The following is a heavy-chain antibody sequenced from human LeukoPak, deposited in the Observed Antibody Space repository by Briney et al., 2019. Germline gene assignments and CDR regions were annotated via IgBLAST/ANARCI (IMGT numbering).Heavy chain of an antibody. CDR1: GFTFNRCG. D-gene: IGHD3-10*01. Sequence: GGSLRLSCAASGFTFNRCGMHWVRQAPGKGLEWVAVIVYDGSHQYYTDSVKGRFTISRDNSKNTVFLQMDSLRAEDTAVYFCAKRGVVIRGILVIGYHTEAYHYDHWGQGTLVTVSS. CDR2: IVYDGSHQ. CDR3: AKRGVVIRGILVIGYHTEAYHYDH. J-gene: IGHJ4*02. V-gene: IGHV3-30*18.